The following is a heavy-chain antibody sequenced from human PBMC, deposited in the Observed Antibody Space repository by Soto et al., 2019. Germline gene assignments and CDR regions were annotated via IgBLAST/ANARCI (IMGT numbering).Heavy chain of an antibody. CDR1: GGSISSYY. CDR2: IYYSGST. Sequence: PSETLSLTCTVSGGSISSYYWSWIRQPPGKGLEWIGYIYYSGSTNYNPSLKSRVTISVDTSKNQFSPKLSSVTAADTAVYYCARAPSYYYDSSGYYSWFDPWGQGTLVTVSS. D-gene: IGHD3-22*01. J-gene: IGHJ5*02. V-gene: IGHV4-59*01. CDR3: ARAPSYYYDSSGYYSWFDP.